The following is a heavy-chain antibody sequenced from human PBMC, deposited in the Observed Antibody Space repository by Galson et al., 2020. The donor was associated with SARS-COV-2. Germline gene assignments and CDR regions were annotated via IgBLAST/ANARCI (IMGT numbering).Heavy chain of an antibody. J-gene: IGHJ6*02. CDR2: IFYTGST. V-gene: IGHV4-59*08. Sequence: ASETLSLTCTVSGASISSYSWSWIRQSPGKGLEWIGHIFYTGSTNFNPSLKSRVAMSIDPSKKQFSLKLSSVTAADTAVYFCARRLLRFGQLLSELKGSWDHGMDVWGHGATVIVSS. D-gene: IGHD3-10*01. CDR1: GASISSYS. CDR3: ARRLLRFGQLLSELKGSWDHGMDV.